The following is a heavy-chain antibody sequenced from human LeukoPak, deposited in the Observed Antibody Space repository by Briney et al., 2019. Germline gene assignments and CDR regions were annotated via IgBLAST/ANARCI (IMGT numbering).Heavy chain of an antibody. CDR3: AREEVLRYFAWTQNGDAFDI. Sequence: GGSLRLSCAASGFTFSSYSMNWVRQAPGKGLEWVSSISSSSSYIYYADSVKGRFTISRDNAKNSLYLQMNSLRAEDTAVYYCAREEVLRYFAWTQNGDAFDIWGQGTMVTVSS. CDR2: ISSSSSYI. D-gene: IGHD3-9*01. CDR1: GFTFSSYS. J-gene: IGHJ3*02. V-gene: IGHV3-21*01.